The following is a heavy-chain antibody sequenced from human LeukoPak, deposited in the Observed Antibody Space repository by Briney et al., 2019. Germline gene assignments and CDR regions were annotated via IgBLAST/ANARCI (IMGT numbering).Heavy chain of an antibody. V-gene: IGHV1-24*01. D-gene: IGHD4-17*01. Sequence: ASVKVSCKVSGYTLTELSMHWVRQAPGKGLEWMGGFDPEDGETIYAQKFQGRVTMTEDTSTGTAYMELRSLRSDDTAVYYCARDDGDYGVIGAFDIWGQGTMVTVSS. CDR2: FDPEDGET. CDR1: GYTLTELS. CDR3: ARDDGDYGVIGAFDI. J-gene: IGHJ3*02.